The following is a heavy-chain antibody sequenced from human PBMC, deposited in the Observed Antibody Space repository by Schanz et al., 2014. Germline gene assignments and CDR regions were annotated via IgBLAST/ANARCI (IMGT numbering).Heavy chain of an antibody. Sequence: EVQLLESGGALEQPGGSLRLSCAASGFTSSNAWMSWVRQAPGKGLEWVGRIKTKTDGGTTDYAAPVKGRFTISRDDSTNTLYLQMNSLKTEDTAVYYCTTGGRRGYSHYFYGMDVWGQGTTVTVSS. V-gene: IGHV3-15*02. J-gene: IGHJ6*02. CDR2: IKTKTDGGTT. CDR1: GFTSSNAW. D-gene: IGHD5-18*01. CDR3: TTGGRRGYSHYFYGMDV.